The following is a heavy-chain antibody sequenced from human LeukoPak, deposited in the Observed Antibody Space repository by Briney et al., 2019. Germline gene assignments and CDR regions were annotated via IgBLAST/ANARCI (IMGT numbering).Heavy chain of an antibody. CDR1: GFTFDDYA. J-gene: IGHJ5*02. CDR3: AKGSELGAYCGGDCYPEWFDP. CDR2: ISGDGGST. D-gene: IGHD2-21*02. Sequence: QPGGSLRLSCAASGFTFDDYAMHWVRQAPGKGLEWVSLISGDGGSTYYADSVKGRFTISRDNSKNSLYLQMNSLRTEDTALYYCAKGSELGAYCGGDCYPEWFDPWGQGTLVTVSS. V-gene: IGHV3-43*02.